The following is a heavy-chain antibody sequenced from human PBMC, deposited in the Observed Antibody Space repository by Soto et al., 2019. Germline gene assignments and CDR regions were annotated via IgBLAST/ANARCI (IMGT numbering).Heavy chain of an antibody. Sequence: ASVKVSCKASGYTFTSYALHWVRQATGQRLEWMGWTNAGNGNTKYSQKFQGRVTITRDTSASTVYMELSSLRSEDTALYYCARAPSYHGMDVWGQGTTVTVSS. CDR3: ARAPSYHGMDV. J-gene: IGHJ6*02. V-gene: IGHV1-3*01. CDR1: GYTFTSYA. CDR2: TNAGNGNT.